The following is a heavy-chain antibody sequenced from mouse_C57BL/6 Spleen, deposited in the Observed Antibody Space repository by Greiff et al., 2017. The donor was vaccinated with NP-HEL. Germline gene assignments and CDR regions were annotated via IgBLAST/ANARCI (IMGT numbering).Heavy chain of an antibody. D-gene: IGHD2-12*01. CDR2: IYPGDGDT. CDR1: GYAFSSSW. J-gene: IGHJ4*01. Sequence: QVQLQQSGPELVKPGASVKISCKASGYAFSSSWMNWVKQRPGKGLEWIGRIYPGDGDTNYNGKFKGKATLTADKSSSTAYMQLSSLTSEDSAVYFCARRSYSAMDYWGQGTSVTVSS. CDR3: ARRSYSAMDY. V-gene: IGHV1-82*01.